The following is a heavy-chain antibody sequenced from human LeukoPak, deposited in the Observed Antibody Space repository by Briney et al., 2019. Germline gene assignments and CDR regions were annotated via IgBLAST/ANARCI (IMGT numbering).Heavy chain of an antibody. CDR3: AKDITMIVDFDY. J-gene: IGHJ4*02. Sequence: GRSLRLSCAASGFPFSSYGMHWVRQAPGKGLEWVAVISYDGSNKYYADSVKGRFTISRDNSKNTLYLQMNSLRAEDKAVYYCAKDITMIVDFDYWGQGTLVTVSS. D-gene: IGHD3-22*01. CDR2: ISYDGSNK. CDR1: GFPFSSYG. V-gene: IGHV3-30*18.